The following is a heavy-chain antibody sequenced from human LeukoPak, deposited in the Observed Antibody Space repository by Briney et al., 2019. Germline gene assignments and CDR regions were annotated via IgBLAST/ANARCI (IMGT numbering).Heavy chain of an antibody. D-gene: IGHD3-9*01. CDR3: ARDRFYYDIPDY. V-gene: IGHV3-7*04. CDR2: IKQDGSEK. Sequence: SCKASGYTFTSYGISWVRQAPGKGLEWVANIKQDGSEKYYVDSVKGRFTISRDNAKNSLYLQMNSLRAEDTAVYYCARDRFYYDIPDYWGQGTLVTVSS. CDR1: GYTFTSYG. J-gene: IGHJ4*02.